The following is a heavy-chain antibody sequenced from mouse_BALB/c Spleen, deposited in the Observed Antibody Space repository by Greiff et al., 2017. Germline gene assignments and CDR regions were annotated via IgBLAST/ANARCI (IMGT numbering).Heavy chain of an antibody. V-gene: IGHV14-3*02. CDR3: AETARDGAY. Sequence: VQLKQSGAELVKPGASVKLSCTASGFNIKDTYMHWVKQRPEQGLEWIGRIDPANGNTKYDPKFQGKATITADTSSNTAYLQLSSLTSEDTAVYYCAETARDGAYWGQGTLVTVSA. D-gene: IGHD3-2*01. CDR2: IDPANGNT. CDR1: GFNIKDTY. J-gene: IGHJ3*01.